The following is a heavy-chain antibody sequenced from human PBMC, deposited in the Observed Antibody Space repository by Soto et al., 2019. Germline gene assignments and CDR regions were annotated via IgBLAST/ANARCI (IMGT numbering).Heavy chain of an antibody. Sequence: EVQLVESGGGLVQPGGSLRLSCAASGFTFSTFWMHWVRQGPGKGLVWVSRINSDGSSTNYADSVKGRSTISRDNAKNTLYLQMNSLRAEDTAVYYCARRSVYGDYSSWGQGTLVTVSS. CDR3: ARRSVYGDYSS. J-gene: IGHJ5*02. CDR1: GFTFSTFW. V-gene: IGHV3-74*01. CDR2: INSDGSST. D-gene: IGHD4-17*01.